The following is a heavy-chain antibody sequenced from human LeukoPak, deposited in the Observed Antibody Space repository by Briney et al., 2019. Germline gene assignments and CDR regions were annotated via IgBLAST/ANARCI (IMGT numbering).Heavy chain of an antibody. CDR2: ITWDGGST. V-gene: IGHV3-43D*04. CDR1: GFTFDDYA. J-gene: IGHJ6*03. CDR3: AKGNYYYMDV. Sequence: GGSLRLSCAASGFTFDDYAMHWVRQAPGKGLEWVSLITWDGGSTYYADSVKGRFAISRDNSKNSLYLQMNSLRAEDTALYYCAKGNYYYMDVWGKGTTVTVSS.